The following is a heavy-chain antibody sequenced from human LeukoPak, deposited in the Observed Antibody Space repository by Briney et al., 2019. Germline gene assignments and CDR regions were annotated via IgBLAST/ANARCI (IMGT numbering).Heavy chain of an antibody. CDR2: IKSKTDGGTT. CDR3: TTEPRSVARPYNDY. V-gene: IGHV3-15*01. CDR1: GFTFSSYW. J-gene: IGHJ4*02. Sequence: PGGSLRLSCAASGFTFSSYWMSWVRQAPGKGLEWVGRIKSKTDGGTTDYAAPVKGRFTISRDDSKNTLYLQMNSLKTEDTAVYYCTTEPRSVARPYNDYWGQGTLVTVSS. D-gene: IGHD2-15*01.